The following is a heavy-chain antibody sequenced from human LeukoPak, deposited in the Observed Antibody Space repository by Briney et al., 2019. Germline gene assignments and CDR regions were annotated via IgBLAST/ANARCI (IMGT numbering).Heavy chain of an antibody. V-gene: IGHV3-9*01. CDR2: ISWNSSSI. J-gene: IGHJ3*02. Sequence: GGPLRLSCAASGFTFDDYAMHWVRQAPGKGLEWVSGISWNSSSIGYADSVKGRFTISRDNAKNSLYLQMNSLRAEDTALYYCAKDESRDYYDSSGYRIWGQGTMVTVSS. CDR1: GFTFDDYA. CDR3: AKDESRDYYDSSGYRI. D-gene: IGHD3-22*01.